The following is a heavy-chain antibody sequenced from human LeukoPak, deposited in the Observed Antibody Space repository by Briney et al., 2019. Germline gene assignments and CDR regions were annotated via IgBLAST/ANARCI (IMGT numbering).Heavy chain of an antibody. CDR3: VKYGDYFYGMDV. CDR2: ISSNGGST. D-gene: IGHD4-17*01. J-gene: IGHJ6*04. V-gene: IGHV3-64D*06. Sequence: GGSLRLSCSASGFTFGSYAMHWVRQAPGKGLEYVSAISSNGGSTYYADSVKGRFTISRDNSKNTLYLQVSSLRAEDTAMYYCVKYGDYFYGMDVWGKGTTVTVFS. CDR1: GFTFGSYA.